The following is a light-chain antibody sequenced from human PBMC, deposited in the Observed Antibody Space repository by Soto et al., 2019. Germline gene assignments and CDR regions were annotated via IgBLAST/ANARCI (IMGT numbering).Light chain of an antibody. CDR1: QSVSSN. J-gene: IGKJ1*01. Sequence: EIGMTQSPSTLSVSPGERATLSCRASQSVSSNLAWYQQKPGQAPRLLIYGASTRATGIPARFSGSGSGTEFTLTISSRQSEDFAVYYCQQYNNWPGTFGQGTKVDI. V-gene: IGKV3-15*01. CDR2: GAS. CDR3: QQYNNWPGT.